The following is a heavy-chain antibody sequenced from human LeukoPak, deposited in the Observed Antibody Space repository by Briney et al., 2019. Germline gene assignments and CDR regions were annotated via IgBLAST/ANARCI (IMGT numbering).Heavy chain of an antibody. J-gene: IGHJ4*02. Sequence: ASVKVSCKASGYTFTNYDINWARQATGQGLEWMGWMNPNSGNTGYAQKFQGRVTMTRNTSISTAYMELSSLRSEDTAVYYCARGLKYQLLYGDDYWGQGTLVTVSS. V-gene: IGHV1-8*01. CDR3: ARGLKYQLLYGDDY. CDR2: MNPNSGNT. CDR1: GYTFTNYD. D-gene: IGHD2-2*02.